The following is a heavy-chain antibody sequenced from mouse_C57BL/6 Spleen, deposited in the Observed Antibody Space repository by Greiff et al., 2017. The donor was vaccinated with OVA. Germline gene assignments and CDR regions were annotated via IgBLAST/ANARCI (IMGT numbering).Heavy chain of an antibody. V-gene: IGHV2-2*01. Sequence: VQLVESGPGLVQPSQSLSITCTVSGFSLTSYGVHWVRQSPGKGLEWLGVIWSGGSTDYNAAFISRLSISKDNSKSQVFFKMNSLLADDTTIYYCARRGQLIAMDYWGQGTSVTVSS. CDR1: GFSLTSYG. CDR3: ARRGQLIAMDY. D-gene: IGHD3-2*02. CDR2: IWSGGST. J-gene: IGHJ4*01.